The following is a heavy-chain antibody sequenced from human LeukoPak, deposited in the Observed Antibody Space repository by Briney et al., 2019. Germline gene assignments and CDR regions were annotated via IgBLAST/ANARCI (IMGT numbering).Heavy chain of an antibody. D-gene: IGHD3-9*01. CDR1: GYTFTSYY. J-gene: IGHJ5*02. CDR3: ARDRSRTLLRYFDWPLNNWFDP. CDR2: INPSGGST. V-gene: IGHV1-46*01. Sequence: ASVKVSCKASGYTFTSYYMHWVRQAPGQGLEWMGIINPSGGSTSYAQKFQGRVTMTRDMSTSTVYMELSSLRSEDTAVYYCARDRSRTLLRYFDWPLNNWFDPWGQGTLVTVSS.